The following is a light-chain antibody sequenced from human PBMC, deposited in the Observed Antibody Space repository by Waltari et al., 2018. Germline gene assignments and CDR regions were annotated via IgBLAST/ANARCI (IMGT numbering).Light chain of an antibody. CDR1: QSLVHSDGNTH. V-gene: IGKV2-30*02. CDR2: RGS. Sequence: DVVMTQSPLSLSVTLGQAASIPCKASQSLVHSDGNTHLNWFHQRPGQSPRRLIYRGSNRDSGVPDRFSGSGSGTDFTLKINKVEAEDVGIYYCMQGTHWPYTFGQGTKLDIK. CDR3: MQGTHWPYT. J-gene: IGKJ2*01.